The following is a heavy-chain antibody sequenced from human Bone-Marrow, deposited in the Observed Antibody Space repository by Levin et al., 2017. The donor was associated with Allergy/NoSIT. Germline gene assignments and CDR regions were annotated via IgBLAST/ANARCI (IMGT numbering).Heavy chain of an antibody. CDR3: ARSSSSEGAFDI. Sequence: SETLSLTCTVSGGSISSSSYYWGWIRQPPGTGLEWIGSIYYSGSTYYNPSLKSRVTISVDTSKNQFSLKLSSVTAADTAVYYCARSSSSEGAFDIWGQGTMVTVSS. V-gene: IGHV4-39*01. J-gene: IGHJ3*02. D-gene: IGHD6-13*01. CDR1: GGSISSSSYY. CDR2: IYYSGST.